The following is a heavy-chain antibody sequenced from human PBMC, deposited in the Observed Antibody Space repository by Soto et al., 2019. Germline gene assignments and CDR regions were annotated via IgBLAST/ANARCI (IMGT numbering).Heavy chain of an antibody. Sequence: GGSLRLSCAASGFTFSSYAMHWVRQAPGKGLEWVAVISYDGSNKYYADSVKGRFTISRDNSKNTLYLQMNSLRAEDTAVHYCARESLDYYDSSGYYYYYGTDVWGQGTTVTVSS. CDR2: ISYDGSNK. CDR3: ARESLDYYDSSGYYYYYGTDV. CDR1: GFTFSSYA. V-gene: IGHV3-30-3*01. J-gene: IGHJ6*02. D-gene: IGHD3-22*01.